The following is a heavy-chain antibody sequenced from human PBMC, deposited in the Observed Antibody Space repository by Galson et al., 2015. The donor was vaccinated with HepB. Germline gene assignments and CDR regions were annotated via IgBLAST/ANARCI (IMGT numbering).Heavy chain of an antibody. J-gene: IGHJ3*02. Sequence: CAISGDSVSSTSAAWNWIRQSPSRGLEWLGRTYYRSKWYNDYAVSVKSRITINPDTSKNQFSLQLNSVTPEDTAVYYCAREIPYYDILTGYYSPVDAFDIWGQGTMVTVSS. V-gene: IGHV6-1*01. D-gene: IGHD3-9*01. CDR2: TYYRSKWYN. CDR1: GDSVSSTSAA. CDR3: AREIPYYDILTGYYSPVDAFDI.